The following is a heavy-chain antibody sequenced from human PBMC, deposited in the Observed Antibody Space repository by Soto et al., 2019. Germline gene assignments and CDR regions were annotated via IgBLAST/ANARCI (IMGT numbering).Heavy chain of an antibody. CDR2: MNPNSGNT. Sequence: GASVKVSCKSSGYTFTSYDINWVRRATGQGLEWMGWMNPNSGNTGYAQKFQGRVTMTRNTSISTAYMELSSLRSEDTAVYYCARRGYSSSWYYYYYYGMDVWGQGTTVTVSS. D-gene: IGHD6-13*01. V-gene: IGHV1-8*01. CDR1: GYTFTSYD. J-gene: IGHJ6*02. CDR3: ARRGYSSSWYYYYYYGMDV.